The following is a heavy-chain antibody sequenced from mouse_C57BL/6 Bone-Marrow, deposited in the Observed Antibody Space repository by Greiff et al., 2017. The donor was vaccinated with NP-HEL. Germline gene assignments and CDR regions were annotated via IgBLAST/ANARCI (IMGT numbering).Heavy chain of an antibody. CDR3: ARRVGYYYGSSPYWYFDV. J-gene: IGHJ1*03. D-gene: IGHD1-1*01. CDR2: ISNLAYSI. V-gene: IGHV5-15*04. CDR1: GFTFSDYG. Sequence: DVKLVESGGGLVQPGGSLKLSCAASGFTFSDYGMAWVRQAPRKGPEWVAFISNLAYSIYYADTVTGRFTNSRENAKNTLSLDMSSLRSEDTAMYYCARRVGYYYGSSPYWYFDVWGTGTTVTVSS.